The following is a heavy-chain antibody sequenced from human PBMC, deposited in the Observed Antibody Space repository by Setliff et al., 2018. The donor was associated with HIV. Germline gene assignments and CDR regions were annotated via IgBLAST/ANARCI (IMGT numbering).Heavy chain of an antibody. CDR2: TTSNGRTT. Sequence: GGSLKLSCAASGFTFSSYAMTWVRRAPGGGMEWVSATTSNGRTTDYAESVRGRFTISRDNSGNPLYLQMTSLRAEDTAIYYCAKAWGSGYPSFESALMFDVWGQGTLVTVSS. CDR3: AKAWGSGYPSFESALMFDV. V-gene: IGHV3-23*01. CDR1: GFTFSSYA. D-gene: IGHD3-3*01. J-gene: IGHJ4*02.